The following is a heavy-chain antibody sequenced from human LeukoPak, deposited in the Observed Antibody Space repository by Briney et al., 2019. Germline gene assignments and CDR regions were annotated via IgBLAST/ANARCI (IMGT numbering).Heavy chain of an antibody. CDR3: ARDTAMVLDY. V-gene: IGHV3-30*04. D-gene: IGHD5-18*01. J-gene: IGHJ4*02. Sequence: QAGGSLRLSCAASGFTFSSYAMHWVHQAPGKGLEWVAVISYDGSNKYYADSVKGRFTISRDNSKNTLYLQMNSLRAEDTAVYYCARDTAMVLDYWGQGTLVTVSS. CDR1: GFTFSSYA. CDR2: ISYDGSNK.